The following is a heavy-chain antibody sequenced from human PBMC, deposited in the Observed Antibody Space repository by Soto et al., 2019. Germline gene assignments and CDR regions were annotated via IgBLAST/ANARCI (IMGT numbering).Heavy chain of an antibody. J-gene: IGHJ4*02. CDR1: GSMFRNYA. CDR3: AKQVTAGYSSPYYFDH. D-gene: IGHD2-15*01. V-gene: IGHV3-23*01. Sequence: GGSLIRFSAGSGSMFRNYAMSWVCQAPGKGLERVSAISSAVNTYYADSVKGRFTISRDNSKNTLSLRMSSLRAEDTAVYYCAKQVTAGYSSPYYFDHWGQLTLVTIS. CDR2: ISSAVNT.